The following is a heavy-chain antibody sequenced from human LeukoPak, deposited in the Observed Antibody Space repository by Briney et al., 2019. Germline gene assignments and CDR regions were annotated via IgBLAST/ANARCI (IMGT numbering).Heavy chain of an antibody. D-gene: IGHD6-13*01. Sequence: PGGSLRLSCAASGFTFSSYAMTWVRQAPGKGLEWVSGISGSGGTTYYADSVKGRFTISRDNSKNTLYLQMNSLRVEDTAVYYCAKGHRAAAGTSYFDYWGQGTLVTVSS. V-gene: IGHV3-23*01. CDR3: AKGHRAAAGTSYFDY. J-gene: IGHJ4*02. CDR2: ISGSGGTT. CDR1: GFTFSSYA.